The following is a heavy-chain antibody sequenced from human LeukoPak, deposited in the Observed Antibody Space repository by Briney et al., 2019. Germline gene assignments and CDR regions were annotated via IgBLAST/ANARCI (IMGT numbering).Heavy chain of an antibody. CDR2: IIPILGIA. CDR3: ARSTGAYSGYDAPFDY. D-gene: IGHD5-12*01. Sequence: SVKVSCKASGGTFSSYAISWVRQAPGQGLEWMGRIIPILGIANYAQKFQGRVTITADKSTSTAYMELSSLRSEDTAVYYCARSTGAYSGYDAPFDYWGQGTLVTVSS. V-gene: IGHV1-69*04. J-gene: IGHJ4*02. CDR1: GGTFSSYA.